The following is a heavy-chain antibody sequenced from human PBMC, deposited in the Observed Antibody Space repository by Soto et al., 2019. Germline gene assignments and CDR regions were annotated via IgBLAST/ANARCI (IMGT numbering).Heavy chain of an antibody. CDR2: INPNSGGT. D-gene: IGHD3-22*01. CDR3: ARDTYDYYDSSGYYAFDI. J-gene: IGHJ3*02. CDR1: GYTFTGYY. Sequence: PSVKVSCKASGYTFTGYYMHWVRQAPGQGLEWMGWINPNSGGTNYAQKFQGRVTMTRDTSISTAYMELSRLRSDDTAVYYCARDTYDYYDSSGYYAFDIWGQGTMVTV. V-gene: IGHV1-2*02.